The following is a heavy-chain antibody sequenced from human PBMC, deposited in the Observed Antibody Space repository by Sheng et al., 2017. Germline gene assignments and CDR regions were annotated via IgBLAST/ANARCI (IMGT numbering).Heavy chain of an antibody. Sequence: QVQLQESGPGVVGAFGDPVPHLRVSGFSISLWLLRGLDPARPQGKGLDGLGVSIIVGAPTTTRPSKSRVTISLDTSYNQFSLKLTSVTAADTAVYFCARDRRATIGRRTTGPYYFDYWGQGTQATVSS. J-gene: IGHJ4*02. D-gene: IGHD5-12*01. CDR1: GFSISLWLL. CDR3: ARDRRATIGRRTTGPYYFDY. CDR2: SIIVGAP. V-gene: IGHV4-38-2*02.